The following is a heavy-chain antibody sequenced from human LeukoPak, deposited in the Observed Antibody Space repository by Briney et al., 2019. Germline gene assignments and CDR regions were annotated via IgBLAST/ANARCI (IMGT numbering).Heavy chain of an antibody. J-gene: IGHJ6*03. V-gene: IGHV1-2*02. CDR2: INPNSGGT. D-gene: IGHD3-10*01. CDR3: ARAGEVDHYYYYYMDV. CDR1: GYTFTGYY. Sequence: ASVKVSCKASGYTFTGYYMHWVRQAPGQGLEWMGWINPNSGGTNYAQKFQGRVTMTRDTSISTAYMELSRLRSDDTAVYYCARAGEVDHYYYYYMDVWGKGTTVTVSS.